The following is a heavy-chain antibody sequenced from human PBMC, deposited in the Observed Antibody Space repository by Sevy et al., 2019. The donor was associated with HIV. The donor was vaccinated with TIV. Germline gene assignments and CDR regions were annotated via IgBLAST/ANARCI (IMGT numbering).Heavy chain of an antibody. CDR3: ARDLPPSATTVAHFDY. Sequence: GGSLRLSCAASGFTFSSYEMNWVRQALGKGLEWVSYISNSGSNIYYADSVRGRFTISRDTAKNSLYLQMNSLRAEDTAVYYCARDLPPSATTVAHFDYWGQGTLVTVSS. CDR2: ISNSGSNI. CDR1: GFTFSSYE. J-gene: IGHJ4*02. D-gene: IGHD4-17*01. V-gene: IGHV3-48*03.